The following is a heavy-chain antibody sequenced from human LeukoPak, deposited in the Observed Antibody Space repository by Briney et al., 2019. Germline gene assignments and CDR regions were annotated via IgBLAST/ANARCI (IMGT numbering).Heavy chain of an antibody. Sequence: GGSLRLSCAASGFTFSSYGMHWVRQAPGKGLEWVAFIRYDGSNKYYADSVKGRFTISRDNSKNTLYPQMNSLRAEDTAVYYCASNILTGYYGFTGFDYWGQGTLVTVSS. V-gene: IGHV3-30*02. CDR1: GFTFSSYG. J-gene: IGHJ4*02. CDR2: IRYDGSNK. CDR3: ASNILTGYYGFTGFDY. D-gene: IGHD3-9*01.